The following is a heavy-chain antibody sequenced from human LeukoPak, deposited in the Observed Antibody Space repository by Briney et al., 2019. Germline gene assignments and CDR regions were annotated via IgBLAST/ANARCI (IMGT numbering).Heavy chain of an antibody. J-gene: IGHJ6*03. V-gene: IGHV4-34*01. Sequence: GSLRLSCAASGFTFSSYAMSWVRQAPGKGLEWIGEINHSGSTNYNPSLKSRVTISVDTSKNQFSLKLSSVTAADTAVYYCARGGQQWLAYYYMDVWGKGTTVTVSS. CDR3: ARGGQQWLAYYYMDV. CDR2: INHSGST. CDR1: GFTFSSYA. D-gene: IGHD6-19*01.